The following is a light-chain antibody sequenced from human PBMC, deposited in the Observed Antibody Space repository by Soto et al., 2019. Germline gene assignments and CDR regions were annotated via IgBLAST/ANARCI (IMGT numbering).Light chain of an antibody. CDR2: DAS. J-gene: IGKJ2*01. CDR3: QQRSNWPPLYT. CDR1: QSVSSY. V-gene: IGKV3-11*01. Sequence: EIVLTQSPATLSLSPGERATLSCRASQSVSSYLAWYQQKPGQAPRLLIYDASNRATGTPARFSGSGSGTDLTLTISSLEPEDFAVYYCQQRSNWPPLYTFGQGTKLEIK.